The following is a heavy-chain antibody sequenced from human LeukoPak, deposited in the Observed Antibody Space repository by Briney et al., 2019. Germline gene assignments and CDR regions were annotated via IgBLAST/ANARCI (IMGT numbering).Heavy chain of an antibody. CDR3: ARLRGTVTTLIWFDP. Sequence: ASVKVSCKASGYTFTIYYIHWVRQAPGQGLEWMGLINPSGGSTNYAQKFQGRVTMTRDTSTSTVYMELSSLRSEDTAVYYCARLRGTVTTLIWFDPWGQGTLVTVSS. D-gene: IGHD4-11*01. J-gene: IGHJ5*02. CDR1: GYTFTIYY. V-gene: IGHV1-46*01. CDR2: INPSGGST.